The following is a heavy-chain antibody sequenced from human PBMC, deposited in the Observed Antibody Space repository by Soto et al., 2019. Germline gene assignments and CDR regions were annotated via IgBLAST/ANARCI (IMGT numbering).Heavy chain of an antibody. Sequence: QVQLQESGPGLVKPSQTLSLTCSVSGGSISSDGYYWSWIRQHPGTGLEWIGYIYYSGSTYYNPSFXXRVIISVDTSENQFSLKLSSVTAADTAVYYCAREDGDYLDYWGQGTLVTVSS. CDR1: GGSISSDGYY. J-gene: IGHJ4*02. CDR3: AREDGDYLDY. D-gene: IGHD4-17*01. CDR2: IYYSGST. V-gene: IGHV4-31*03.